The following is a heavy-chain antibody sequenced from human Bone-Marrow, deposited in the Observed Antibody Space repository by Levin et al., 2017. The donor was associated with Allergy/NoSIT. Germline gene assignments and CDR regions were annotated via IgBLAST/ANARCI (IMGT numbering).Heavy chain of an antibody. D-gene: IGHD3-10*01. V-gene: IGHV3-23*01. J-gene: IGHJ5*02. CDR2: ISGSGGST. CDR3: AKDQLRGTAWYGDWFDP. CDR1: GFTFSNYG. Sequence: PGGSLRLSCAASGFTFSNYGMSWVRQAPGKGLEWVSAISGSGGSTYYADSVKGRFTISRDNTKNTLYLQMNSLRAEDTALYYCAKDQLRGTAWYGDWFDPWGQGTLVTVSS.